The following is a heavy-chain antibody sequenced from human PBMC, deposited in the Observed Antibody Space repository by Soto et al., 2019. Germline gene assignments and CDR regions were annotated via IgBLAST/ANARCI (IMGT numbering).Heavy chain of an antibody. J-gene: IGHJ6*02. CDR2: INAGNSNT. Sequence: QVQLVQSGAEVKKPGASVKVSCKASGYTFTSYAMHWVRQAPGQRPEWMGWINAGNSNTKYSQKFQGRVTITRDTSASTAYMELSSLRSEDTAVYYCARNHYCSSTSCYYGPYYYGMDVWGQGTTVTVSS. CDR1: GYTFTSYA. CDR3: ARNHYCSSTSCYYGPYYYGMDV. V-gene: IGHV1-3*01. D-gene: IGHD2-2*01.